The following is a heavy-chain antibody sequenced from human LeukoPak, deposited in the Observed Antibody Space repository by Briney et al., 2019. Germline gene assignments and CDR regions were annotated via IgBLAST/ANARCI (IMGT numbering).Heavy chain of an antibody. Sequence: GVSLRLSCAPSVLTFSLYNMKWVPDAPGRALEGVSYITNSSSTIYYTDSVKGRFTIQRHNPKNSLYLQMNRLRDEDTAVCYCARDSYCGGDCFSGFLDYWGEGTLVTVFS. CDR2: ITNSSSTI. J-gene: IGHJ4*02. V-gene: IGHV3-48*02. D-gene: IGHD2-21*02. CDR3: ARDSYCGGDCFSGFLDY. CDR1: VLTFSLYN.